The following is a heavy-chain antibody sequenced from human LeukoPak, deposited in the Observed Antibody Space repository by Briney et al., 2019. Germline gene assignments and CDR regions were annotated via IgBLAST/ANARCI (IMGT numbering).Heavy chain of an antibody. V-gene: IGHV1-8*02. Sequence: GSSVKVSCKASGGTFSSYAISWVRQATGQGLEWMGWMNPNSGNTGYAQKFQGRVTMTRNTSISTAYMELSSLRSEDTAVYYCARGGDYDYVWGSYREYYFDYWGQGTLVTVSS. CDR2: MNPNSGNT. CDR3: ARGGDYDYVWGSYREYYFDY. CDR1: GGTFSSYA. J-gene: IGHJ4*02. D-gene: IGHD3-16*02.